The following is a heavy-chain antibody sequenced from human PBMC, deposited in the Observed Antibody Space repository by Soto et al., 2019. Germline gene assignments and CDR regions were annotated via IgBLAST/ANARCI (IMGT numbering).Heavy chain of an antibody. D-gene: IGHD6-19*01. Sequence: VQRVESGGGVVQPGRSLRLSCAASGFTFSDYAMHWVRQAPGKGLEWVAVVSHDGRNTHYADSVKGRCTISRDRSKNTVSLEMTSLRAEDTAVYYCAKGGRQWMVTSDFNYWGQGALVTVSS. J-gene: IGHJ4*02. CDR2: VSHDGRNT. V-gene: IGHV3-30*18. CDR3: AKGGRQWMVTSDFNY. CDR1: GFTFSDYA.